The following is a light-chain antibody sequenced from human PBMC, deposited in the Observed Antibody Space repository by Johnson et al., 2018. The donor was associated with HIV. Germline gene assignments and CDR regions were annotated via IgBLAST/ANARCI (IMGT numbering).Light chain of an antibody. CDR1: SSNIGNNY. CDR2: DNN. Sequence: LTQPPSVSAAPGQKVTISCSGSSSNIGNNYISWYQQLPGTAPKLLIYDNNKRPSGIPDRFSGSKSGTSATLGITGLQTGDEADYYCGTWDSSLSAGGVFGTGTKVTVL. CDR3: GTWDSSLSAGGV. V-gene: IGLV1-51*01. J-gene: IGLJ1*01.